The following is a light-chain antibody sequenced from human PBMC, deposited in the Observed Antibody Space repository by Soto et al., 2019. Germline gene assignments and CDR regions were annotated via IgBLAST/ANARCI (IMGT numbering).Light chain of an antibody. CDR3: SSFTSSTTYV. CDR2: DVS. V-gene: IGLV2-14*01. Sequence: QSALTQPASVSGSPGQSITISCTGTSSDFGGYNYVSWYQQHPGKAPKLMIYDVSNRPSGVSNRFSGSKSGNTASLTISGLQTEDEADYYCSSFTSSTTYVFGTGTRSP. CDR1: SSDFGGYNY. J-gene: IGLJ1*01.